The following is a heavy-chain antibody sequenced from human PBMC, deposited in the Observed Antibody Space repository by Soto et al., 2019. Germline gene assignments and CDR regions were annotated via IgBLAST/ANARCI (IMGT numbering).Heavy chain of an antibody. CDR3: ARDVGPLTLFGEALSGYFDF. V-gene: IGHV3-7*03. Sequence: PGGSLRLSCAVSGFSFGTYWMSWVRQAPGKGLEWLASIKQDGSERYYLDSVKGRFTITRDNAKDTLSLQMNSLRGEDTAFDYCARDVGPLTLFGEALSGYFDFWGQGTLVTVSS. J-gene: IGHJ4*02. CDR1: GFSFGTYW. D-gene: IGHD3-3*01. CDR2: IKQDGSER.